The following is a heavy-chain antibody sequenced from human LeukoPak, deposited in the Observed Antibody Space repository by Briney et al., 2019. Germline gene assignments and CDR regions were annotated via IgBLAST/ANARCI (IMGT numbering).Heavy chain of an antibody. CDR2: IRYDGSNK. CDR3: AKDRWDYYDSSGYSDY. V-gene: IGHV3-30*02. CDR1: GFTFSSYG. Sequence: GGSLRLSCAASGFTFSSYGMHWVRQAPGKGLEWVAFIRYDGSNKYYADSVKGRFTISRDNSKNTLYLQMNSLRAEDTAVYYCAKDRWDYYDSSGYSDYWGQGTLVTVSS. D-gene: IGHD3-22*01. J-gene: IGHJ4*02.